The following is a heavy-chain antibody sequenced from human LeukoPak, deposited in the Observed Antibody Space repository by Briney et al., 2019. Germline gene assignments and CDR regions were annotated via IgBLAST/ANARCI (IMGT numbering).Heavy chain of an antibody. CDR1: GFTFSYYG. D-gene: IGHD3-9*01. CDR2: VTGSGTST. V-gene: IGHV3-23*01. CDR3: AQDVRLARFDY. J-gene: IGHJ4*02. Sequence: GGSLRLSCAASGFTFSYYGMNWVRQAPGKGLEWVSGVTGSGTSTYYADSVRGRFTISRDNSKNTLYLQMNSLRVEDTAVYNCAQDVRLARFDYWGQGTLVTVSS.